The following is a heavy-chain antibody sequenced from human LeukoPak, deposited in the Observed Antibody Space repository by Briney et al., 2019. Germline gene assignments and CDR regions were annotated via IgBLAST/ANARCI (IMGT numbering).Heavy chain of an antibody. CDR2: MNPNSGNT. CDR3: ASILTGRYYYYGMDV. CDR1: GYTFTSYD. D-gene: IGHD3-9*01. Sequence: ASVKVSCKASGYTFTSYDINWVRQATGLGLEWMGWMNPNSGNTGYAQKFQGRVTMTRNTSISTAYMELSSLRSEDTAVYYCASILTGRYYYYGMDVWGQGTTVTVSS. J-gene: IGHJ6*02. V-gene: IGHV1-8*01.